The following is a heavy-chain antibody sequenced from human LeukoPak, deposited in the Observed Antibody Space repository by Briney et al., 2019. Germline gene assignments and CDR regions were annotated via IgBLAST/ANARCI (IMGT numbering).Heavy chain of an antibody. J-gene: IGHJ4*02. V-gene: IGHV3-53*04. Sequence: PGGSLRLSCAASGFTVSSNDMSWVRQAPGKGLEWVSLIYAGGSSSAFYADSVKGRFTGSRHDSKNTLDLQMNGLRADDTAVYYCLRQGAGDPPRWGQGTLVTVSS. CDR1: GFTVSSND. CDR2: IYAGGSSSA. CDR3: LRQGAGDPPR. D-gene: IGHD7-27*01.